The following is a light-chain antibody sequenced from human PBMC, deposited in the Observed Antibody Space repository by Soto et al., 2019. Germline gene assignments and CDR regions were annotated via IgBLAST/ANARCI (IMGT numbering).Light chain of an antibody. J-gene: IGLJ2*01. V-gene: IGLV4-69*01. Sequence: QLVLTQSPSASASLGASVKLTCTLSSGHSTYAIAWHQQQPEKGPRYLMKLNSDGRHSKGDGIPDRFSGTSSGAERYLTISLLQSEDEADYYCPSWGTGGDVVFGGGTKVTVL. CDR1: SGHSTYA. CDR2: LNSDGRH. CDR3: PSWGTGGDVV.